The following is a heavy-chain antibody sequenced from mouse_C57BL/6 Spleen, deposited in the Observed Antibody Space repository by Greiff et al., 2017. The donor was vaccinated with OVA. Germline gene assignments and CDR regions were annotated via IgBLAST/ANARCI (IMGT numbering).Heavy chain of an antibody. V-gene: IGHV2-2*01. CDR3: ARPRYYGSSYYAMDY. D-gene: IGHD1-1*01. Sequence: VMLVESGPGLVQPSQSLSITCTVSGFSLTSYGVHWVRQSPGKGLEWLGVIWSGGSTDYNAAFISRLSISKDNSKSQVFFKMNSLQADDTAIYYCARPRYYGSSYYAMDYWGQGTSVTVSS. CDR2: IWSGGST. J-gene: IGHJ4*01. CDR1: GFSLTSYG.